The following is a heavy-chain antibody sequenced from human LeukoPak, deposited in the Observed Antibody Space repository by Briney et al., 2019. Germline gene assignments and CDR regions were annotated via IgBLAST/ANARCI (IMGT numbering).Heavy chain of an antibody. CDR1: GGSISSYY. J-gene: IGHJ3*02. V-gene: IGHV4-59*08. CDR3: ARQGCSGGNCYGDDAFDI. Sequence: SETLSLTCTVSGGSISSYYWSWIRQPPGKGLDWIGYIYYSGSPNYNPSLKSRVTISVDRSKSQLSLKLTSVTAADTAVYFCARQGCSGGNCYGDDAFDIWGQGTMVTVSS. CDR2: IYYSGSP. D-gene: IGHD2-15*01.